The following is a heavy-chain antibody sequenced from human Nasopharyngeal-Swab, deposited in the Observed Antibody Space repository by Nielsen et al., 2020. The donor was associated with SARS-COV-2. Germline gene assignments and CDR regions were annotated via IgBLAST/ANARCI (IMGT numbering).Heavy chain of an antibody. CDR3: AHYASAAY. Sequence: GESLKISCADSGFNFKTSWMTWVRQAPGKGLEWGANINPDGSEMQYVDSVKGRFTISRDNAENSLYLHMNSLRGDDTAVYYCAHYASAAYWGQGTLVTVSS. V-gene: IGHV3-7*03. CDR2: INPDGSEM. D-gene: IGHD2-2*01. CDR1: GFNFKTSW. J-gene: IGHJ4*02.